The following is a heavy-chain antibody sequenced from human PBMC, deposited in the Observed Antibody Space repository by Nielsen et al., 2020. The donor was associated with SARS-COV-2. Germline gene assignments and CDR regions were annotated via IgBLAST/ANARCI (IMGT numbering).Heavy chain of an antibody. CDR1: GYMFTSYW. V-gene: IGHV5-51*01. CDR3: ARQSGFSNVFFDY. D-gene: IGHD5-12*01. J-gene: IGHJ4*02. Sequence: GESLKISCKGSGYMFTSYWIGWVRQMPGKGLEWMGIIYPGDSDTKNSPSFQGQVTFSADKSINTAYLQWTSLKASDTAIYYCARQSGFSNVFFDYWGQGTLVTVSS. CDR2: IYPGDSDT.